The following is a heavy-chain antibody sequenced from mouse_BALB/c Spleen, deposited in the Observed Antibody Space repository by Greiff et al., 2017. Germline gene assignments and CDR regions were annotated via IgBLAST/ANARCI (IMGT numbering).Heavy chain of an antibody. D-gene: IGHD1-1*01. V-gene: IGHV3-8*02. Sequence: EVQLVESGPSLVKPSQTLSLTCSVTGDSITSGYWNWIRKFPGNKLEYMGYISYSGSTYYNPSLKSRISITRDTSKNQYYLQLNSVTTEDTATYYCARYSSITTVVPYYFDYWGQGTTLTVSS. J-gene: IGHJ2*01. CDR1: GDSITSGY. CDR2: ISYSGST. CDR3: ARYSSITTVVPYYFDY.